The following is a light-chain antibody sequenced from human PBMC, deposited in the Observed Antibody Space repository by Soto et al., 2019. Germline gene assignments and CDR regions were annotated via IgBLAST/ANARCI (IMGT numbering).Light chain of an antibody. CDR2: GAS. CDR3: QQYNSWPLT. Sequence: EIVLTQSPGTLSLSPGERATLSCRASQTITPTFLAWYQQKPGQAPRLLIYGASSRATDIPDRFSGSGSGTDFTLTISKLEPEDFAVYYCQQYNSWPLTFGGGTKVEIK. V-gene: IGKV3-20*01. CDR1: QTITPTF. J-gene: IGKJ4*01.